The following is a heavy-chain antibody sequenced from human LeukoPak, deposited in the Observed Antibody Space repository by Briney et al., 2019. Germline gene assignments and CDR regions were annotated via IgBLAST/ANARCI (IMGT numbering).Heavy chain of an antibody. V-gene: IGHV4-59*01. J-gene: IGHJ3*01. D-gene: IGHD5-18*01. Sequence: SETLSLTCTVSGDSIRSYYWSWIRQPPGKGLEWIGYIYYSGSTNYNPSLKSRVTISLDTSKNQVSLNLRFVTAADTAVYYCARPAERGYSYGLDFWGQGRMVTVSS. CDR1: GDSIRSYY. CDR2: IYYSGST. CDR3: ARPAERGYSYGLDF.